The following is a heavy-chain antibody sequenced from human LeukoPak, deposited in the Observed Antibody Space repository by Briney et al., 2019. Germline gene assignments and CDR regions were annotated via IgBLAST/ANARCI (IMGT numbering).Heavy chain of an antibody. CDR2: INPRNGGT. CDR3: ARGPATGDFDY. V-gene: IGHV1-2*02. Sequence: GASVKVSCKASGYTFTVIYIHWVRQAPGQGPEWMGWINPRNGGTLLAQNFQGRATMTRDTSISTAYMELSGLGSDDTAFYYCARGPATGDFDYWGQGTLVTVSS. J-gene: IGHJ4*02. D-gene: IGHD7-27*01. CDR1: GYTFTVIY.